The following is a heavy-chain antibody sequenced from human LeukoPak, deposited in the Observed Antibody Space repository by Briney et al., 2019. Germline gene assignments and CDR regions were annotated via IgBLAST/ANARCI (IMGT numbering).Heavy chain of an antibody. CDR1: GFTFDDYA. D-gene: IGHD3-9*01. Sequence: GRSLRLSCAASGFTFDDYAMHWVRQAPGKGLEWVSGISWNSGSIGYADSVKGRFTISRDNAKNSLYLQMNSLRAEDTALYYCAKARSAILTGYYYFDYWGQGTLVTVSS. CDR2: ISWNSGSI. CDR3: AKARSAILTGYYYFDY. J-gene: IGHJ4*02. V-gene: IGHV3-9*01.